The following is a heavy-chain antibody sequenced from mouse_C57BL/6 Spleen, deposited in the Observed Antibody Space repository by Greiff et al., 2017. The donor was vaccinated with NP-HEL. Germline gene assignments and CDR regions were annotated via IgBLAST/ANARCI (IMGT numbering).Heavy chain of an antibody. D-gene: IGHD1-1*01. CDR3: TTRYYGSSYVNFDY. CDR2: IDPENGDT. Sequence: EVKLVESGAELVRPGASVKLSCTASGFNIKDDYMHWVKQRPEQGLEWIGWIDPENGDTEYASKFQGKATITADTSSNTAYLQLSSLTSEDTAVYYCTTRYYGSSYVNFDYWGQGTTLTVSS. V-gene: IGHV14-4*01. J-gene: IGHJ2*01. CDR1: GFNIKDDY.